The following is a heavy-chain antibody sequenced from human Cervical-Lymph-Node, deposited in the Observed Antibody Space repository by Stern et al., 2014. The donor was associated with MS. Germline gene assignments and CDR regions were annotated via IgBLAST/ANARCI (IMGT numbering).Heavy chain of an antibody. Sequence: QVQLQESGPGLVKPSETLSLTCAVSGDSISSRNWWSWVRQPPGKGLEWIGEISHSGGTNYNPSFKSRITISIDKSKTHFSLELRSVTAADTALYYCAKRGGQQLIHFDDWGQGTLVTVSS. CDR3: AKRGGQQLIHFDD. CDR2: ISHSGGT. V-gene: IGHV4-4*02. D-gene: IGHD6-13*01. J-gene: IGHJ4*02. CDR1: GDSISSRNW.